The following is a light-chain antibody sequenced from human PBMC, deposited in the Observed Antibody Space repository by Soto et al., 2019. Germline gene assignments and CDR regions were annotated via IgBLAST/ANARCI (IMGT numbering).Light chain of an antibody. Sequence: DIQMTQSPSSVSASVGDRVTITCRASQGISSWLAWYQQKPGKAPKLLIYDTSTLESGVPSRFSGSGSGTEFTLTISSLQPDDFATYYCQQYDDDWTFGQGTKVEIK. CDR1: QGISSW. V-gene: IGKV1-5*01. CDR2: DTS. CDR3: QQYDDDWT. J-gene: IGKJ1*01.